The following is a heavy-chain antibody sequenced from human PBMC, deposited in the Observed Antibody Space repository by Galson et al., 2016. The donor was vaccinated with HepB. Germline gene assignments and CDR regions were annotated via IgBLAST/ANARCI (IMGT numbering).Heavy chain of an antibody. V-gene: IGHV4-31*03. CDR2: IYHTGST. CDR1: GGSISSGGYF. J-gene: IGHJ4*02. Sequence: TLSLTCTVSGGSISSGGYFWSWIRQHPGKGLEWIGYIYHTGSTYNNPSLKSRVTISVDRSKSQFSLKLSSVTAADTAVYYCARGRPPKYSYGHPLFDYWGQGILVTVSS. D-gene: IGHD5-18*01. CDR3: ARGRPPKYSYGHPLFDY.